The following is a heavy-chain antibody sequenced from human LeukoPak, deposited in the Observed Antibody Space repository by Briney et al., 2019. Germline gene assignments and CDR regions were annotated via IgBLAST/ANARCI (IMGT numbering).Heavy chain of an antibody. Sequence: GEPLKISCKGSGYSFTSYWITWVRQMPGKGLEWMGRIDPSDSYTNYSPSFQGHVTISADKSISTAYLQWGSLKASDTAMYYCAIGGPNRAAAAGDSCGQGSLVTVSS. V-gene: IGHV5-10-1*01. J-gene: IGHJ5*02. CDR1: GYSFTSYW. CDR3: AIGGPNRAAAAGDS. CDR2: IDPSDSYT. D-gene: IGHD6-13*01.